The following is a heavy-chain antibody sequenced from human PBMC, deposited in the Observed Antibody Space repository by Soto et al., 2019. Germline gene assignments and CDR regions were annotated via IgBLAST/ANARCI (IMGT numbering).Heavy chain of an antibody. CDR1: GDSISSYF. D-gene: IGHD4-17*01. J-gene: IGHJ4*02. Sequence: QVQLQESGPGLVTPAETLSLTCTVSGDSISSYFWSWIRQPPGKGLEWIGYIYYIGGTNYNPSLKSRVTISVDTSKNQFSLQLSSVTAEDAAVYYCARRRSYGDSDYWGQGTLVTVSS. V-gene: IGHV4-59*08. CDR2: IYYIGGT. CDR3: ARRRSYGDSDY.